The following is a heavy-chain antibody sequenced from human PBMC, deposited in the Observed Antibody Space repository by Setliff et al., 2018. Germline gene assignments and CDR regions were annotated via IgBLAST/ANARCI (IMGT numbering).Heavy chain of an antibody. D-gene: IGHD6-25*01. CDR1: GFTFSTYG. J-gene: IGHJ4*02. V-gene: IGHV3-48*04. CDR2: LNNDGTTI. Sequence: ETLRLSCAASGFTFSTYGLNWVRQAPGKGLEWISYLNNDGTTIYYADSVRGRFTTSRDNARDSLYLQMNSLRAEDTAVYYCVRDTTSGWMLTNWGQGTLVTVPS. CDR3: VRDTTSGWMLTN.